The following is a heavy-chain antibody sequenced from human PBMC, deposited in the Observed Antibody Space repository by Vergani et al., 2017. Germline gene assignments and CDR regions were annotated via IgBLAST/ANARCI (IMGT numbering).Heavy chain of an antibody. D-gene: IGHD3-3*01. CDR2: INHSGST. J-gene: IGHJ6*02. Sequence: QVQLQQWGAGLLKPSETLSLTCAVYGGSFSGYYWSWIRQPPGKGLEWIGEINHSGSTYYNPSLKSRVTISVDTSKNQFSLKLSSVTAADTAVYYCARGHYDFWSGYRYYYYGMDVWGQGTTVTVSS. CDR3: ARGHYDFWSGYRYYYYGMDV. CDR1: GGSFSGYY. V-gene: IGHV4-34*01.